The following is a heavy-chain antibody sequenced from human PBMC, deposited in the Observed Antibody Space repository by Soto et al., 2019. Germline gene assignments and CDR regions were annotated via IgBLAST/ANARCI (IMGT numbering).Heavy chain of an antibody. CDR2: INPNSGGT. CDR1: GYTFTGYY. Sequence: ASVKVSCKASGYTFTGYYMHWVRQAPGQGLEWMGWINPNSGGTNYAQKFQGWVTMTRDTSISTAYMELSRLRSDDTAVYYCAREQQAAGYYYYYGMDVWGQGTTVTVSS. J-gene: IGHJ6*02. CDR3: AREQQAAGYYYYYGMDV. D-gene: IGHD6-13*01. V-gene: IGHV1-2*04.